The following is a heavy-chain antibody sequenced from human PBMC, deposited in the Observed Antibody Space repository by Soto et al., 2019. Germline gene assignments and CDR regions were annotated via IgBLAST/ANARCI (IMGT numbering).Heavy chain of an antibody. CDR1: GFTFSSYG. Sequence: QVQLVESGGGVVQPGRSLRLSCAASGFTFSSYGMHWARQAPGKGLEWVAVIWYDGSNKYYADSVKGRFTISRDNSKNTLYLQMNSLRAEDTAVYYCARDPGYCSSTSCYGGFGMDVWGQGTTVTVSS. J-gene: IGHJ6*02. D-gene: IGHD2-2*01. CDR3: ARDPGYCSSTSCYGGFGMDV. CDR2: IWYDGSNK. V-gene: IGHV3-33*01.